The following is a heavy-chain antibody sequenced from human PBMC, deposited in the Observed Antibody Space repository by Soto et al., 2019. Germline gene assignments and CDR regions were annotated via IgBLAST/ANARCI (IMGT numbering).Heavy chain of an antibody. J-gene: IGHJ5*02. V-gene: IGHV4-31*03. D-gene: IGHD3-22*01. CDR2: IYDSGST. Sequence: QVQLQESGPGLVKPSQTLSLTCSVSGASIRSGDYYWSWIRQHPGKGLEWIGYIYDSGSTYYNPSLKSRVTISIDTSKNQFSLKLSSVTAADTAVYYCASIYDSSGYYYGNNWFDPWGQGTLVTVSS. CDR1: GASIRSGDYY. CDR3: ASIYDSSGYYYGNNWFDP.